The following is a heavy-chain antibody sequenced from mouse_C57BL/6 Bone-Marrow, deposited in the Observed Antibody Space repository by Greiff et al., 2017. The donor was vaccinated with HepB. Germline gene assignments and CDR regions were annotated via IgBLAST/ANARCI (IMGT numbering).Heavy chain of an antibody. CDR1: GFTFTDYY. J-gene: IGHJ4*01. CDR3: ARSRGSSYYAMDY. V-gene: IGHV7-3*01. CDR2: IRNKANGYTT. D-gene: IGHD1-1*01. Sequence: EVQGVESGGGLVQPGGSLSLSCAASGFTFTDYYMSWVRQPPGKALEWLGFIRNKANGYTTEYSASVKGRFTISRDNSQSILYLQMNALRAEDSATYYCARSRGSSYYAMDYWGQGTSVTVSS.